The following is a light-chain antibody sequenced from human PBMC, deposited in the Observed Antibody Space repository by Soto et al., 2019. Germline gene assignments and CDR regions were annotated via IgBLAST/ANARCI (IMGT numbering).Light chain of an antibody. V-gene: IGKV1-39*01. J-gene: IGKJ4*01. Sequence: DIQMTQSPSSLSASLVASLXXTCRASQYISTYLNWYQQKPGKAPKLLIYVASNLQSGVPSRFSGSGSETEFTLTISSLQPEDFATYFCQQLDSFPLTFGGGTKVAIK. CDR3: QQLDSFPLT. CDR2: VAS. CDR1: QYISTY.